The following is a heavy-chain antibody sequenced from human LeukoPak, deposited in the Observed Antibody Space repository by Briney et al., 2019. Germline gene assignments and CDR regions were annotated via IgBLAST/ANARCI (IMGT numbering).Heavy chain of an antibody. J-gene: IGHJ4*02. CDR2: ITWNSGNI. Sequence: GGSLTLSCAASGFSFNDYSMHWVRQAPGKGLEWVSGITWNSGNIAQADSVKGRFTISRDNAKNSLHLQMDSLRPEDTALYYCAKSRGYHGSGREPFDYWGQGTLVTASS. V-gene: IGHV3-9*01. CDR1: GFSFNDYS. CDR3: AKSRGYHGSGREPFDY. D-gene: IGHD3-10*01.